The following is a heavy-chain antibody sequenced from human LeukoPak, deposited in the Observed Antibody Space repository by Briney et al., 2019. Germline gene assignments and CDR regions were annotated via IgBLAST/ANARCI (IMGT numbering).Heavy chain of an antibody. CDR3: ARATAAAGTSWFDS. CDR2: INSSGGIT. V-gene: IGHV1-46*01. CDR1: GYTFTSYY. D-gene: IGHD6-13*01. J-gene: IGHJ5*01. Sequence: ASVKVSCKASGYTFTSYYMHWVRQAPGQGLEWMGIINSSGGITTYAQKFQGRVTMTRDTSTSTVYMELYSLRSEDTAIYYCARATAAAGTSWFDSWGQGTLVTVSS.